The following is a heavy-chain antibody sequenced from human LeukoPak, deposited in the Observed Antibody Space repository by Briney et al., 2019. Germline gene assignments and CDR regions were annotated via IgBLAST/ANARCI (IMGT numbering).Heavy chain of an antibody. Sequence: SETLSLTCAVYGASFSGYYWSWLRQPPGKGLEWIGEINHSGSTNYNPSLKSRVTISVDTSKNQFSLKLSSVTAADTAVYYCARVRSSHFDYWGQGTLVTVSS. D-gene: IGHD6-6*01. CDR1: GASFSGYY. J-gene: IGHJ4*02. CDR3: ARVRSSHFDY. CDR2: INHSGST. V-gene: IGHV4-34*01.